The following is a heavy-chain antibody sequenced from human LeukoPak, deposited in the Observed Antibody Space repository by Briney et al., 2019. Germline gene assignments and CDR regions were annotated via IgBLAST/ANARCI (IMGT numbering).Heavy chain of an antibody. D-gene: IGHD4-17*01. CDR3: ARTYGDYRFDY. CDR1: GGSIINYY. V-gene: IGHV4-59*01. J-gene: IGHJ4*02. CDR2: IYYSGST. Sequence: SETLSLTCTVSGGSIINYYWSWIRQPPGKGLEWIAYIYYSGSTSYNPSLKSRVTISVDTSKNQFSLKLSSVTAADTAVYYCARTYGDYRFDYWGQGSLVTVSS.